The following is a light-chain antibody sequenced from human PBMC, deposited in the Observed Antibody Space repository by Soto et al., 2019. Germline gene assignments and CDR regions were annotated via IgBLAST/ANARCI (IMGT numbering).Light chain of an antibody. Sequence: IVLTQSPGTLSLSPGERTTLSCRASQTVSNNYLARYQQKPGQAPRLLIYNSSTRPTGIPDRFSGSGSGTDFSLNISRLEPEDFALYFCQQYRDLPKTFGQGNRVEIK. CDR3: QQYRDLPKT. V-gene: IGKV3-20*01. CDR1: QTVSNNY. CDR2: NSS. J-gene: IGKJ1*01.